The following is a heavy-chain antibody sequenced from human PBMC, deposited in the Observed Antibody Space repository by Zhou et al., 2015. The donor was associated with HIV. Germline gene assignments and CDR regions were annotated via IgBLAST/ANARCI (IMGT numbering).Heavy chain of an antibody. V-gene: IGHV1-69*06. J-gene: IGHJ2*01. CDR3: ARDRGEGARPAWRYFDL. CDR2: IIPIFGTA. CDR1: GGTFSSYA. D-gene: IGHD6-6*01. Sequence: QAQLVQSGAEVKKPGSSVKVSCKASGGTFSSYAISWVRQAPGQGLEWMGGIIPIFGTANYAQKFQGRVTITADRSTTIAYMELRSLRSEDTAVYYCARDRGEGARPAWRYFDLWGRGTLVAVSS.